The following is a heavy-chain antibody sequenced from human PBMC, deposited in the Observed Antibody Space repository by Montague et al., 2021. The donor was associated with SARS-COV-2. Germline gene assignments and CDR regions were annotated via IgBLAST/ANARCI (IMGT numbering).Heavy chain of an antibody. V-gene: IGHV4-59*01. CDR3: ARDRGYSETNGYNYVPCFDP. CDR1: GDSLNSYF. J-gene: IGHJ5*02. CDR2: ISHNGAT. D-gene: IGHD3-22*01. Sequence: SETLSLTCTVSGDSLNSYFWNWIRQSPGKRLEWIGSISHNGATNYDPSLKSRVTISVDTSRNQFFLKLNSVTAADTAVYYCARDRGYSETNGYNYVPCFDPWGQGTLITVSS.